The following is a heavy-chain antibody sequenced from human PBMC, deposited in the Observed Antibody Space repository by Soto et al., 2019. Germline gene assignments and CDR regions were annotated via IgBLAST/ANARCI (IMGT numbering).Heavy chain of an antibody. CDR2: ISGSGDNT. D-gene: IGHD3-3*01. J-gene: IGHJ4*01. CDR3: AKGRAITVYGVDILFDY. Sequence: EGSLRLSCKASGFSFSDYAMTWVRQAPGKGLEWVSVISGSGDNTFCAASVKGRFAISRDNSKNVLYLQMNSLSADDAAVYFCAKGRAITVYGVDILFDYWGLGTLVTVSS. V-gene: IGHV3-23*01. CDR1: GFSFSDYA.